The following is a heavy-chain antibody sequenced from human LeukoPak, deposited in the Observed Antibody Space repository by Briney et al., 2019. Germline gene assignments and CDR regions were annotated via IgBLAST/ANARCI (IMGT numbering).Heavy chain of an antibody. V-gene: IGHV3-7*01. CDR1: GFTFSSYW. CDR3: ARDHDILTGYLFDY. Sequence: GGSLRLSCAASGFTFSSYWMSWVRQAPGKGLEWVANIKQDGSEKYYVDSVKGRFTISRDDAKNSLYLQMNSLRAEDTAVYYCARDHDILTGYLFDYWGQGTLVTVSS. CDR2: IKQDGSEK. D-gene: IGHD3-9*01. J-gene: IGHJ4*02.